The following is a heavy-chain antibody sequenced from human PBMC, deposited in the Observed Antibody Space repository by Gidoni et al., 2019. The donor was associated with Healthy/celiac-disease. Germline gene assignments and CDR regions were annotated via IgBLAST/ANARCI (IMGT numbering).Heavy chain of an antibody. J-gene: IGHJ5*02. CDR1: GGSISSYY. CDR3: ARVPHIGPYGDYGWFDP. V-gene: IGHV4-59*01. CDR2: IYYSGST. Sequence: QVQLQESGPGLVKPSETLSLTCTVSGGSISSYYWSWIRQPPGKGLEWIGYIYYSGSTNYNPSLKSRVTISVDTSKNQFSLKLSSVTAADTAVYYCARVPHIGPYGDYGWFDPWGQGTLVTVSS. D-gene: IGHD4-17*01.